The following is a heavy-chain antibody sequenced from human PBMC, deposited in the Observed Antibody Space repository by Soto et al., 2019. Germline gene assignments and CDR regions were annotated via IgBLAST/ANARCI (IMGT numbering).Heavy chain of an antibody. Sequence: ETLSLTCAVYGGSFSVYYWSWIRQPPGKGLEWVSAISGSGGSTYYADSVKGRFTISRDNSKNTLYLQMNSLRAEDTAVYYCAKEPQPHSVTYRFDPWGQGTLVTVSS. CDR1: GGSFSVYY. D-gene: IGHD4-17*01. V-gene: IGHV3-23*01. CDR2: ISGSGGST. CDR3: AKEPQPHSVTYRFDP. J-gene: IGHJ5*02.